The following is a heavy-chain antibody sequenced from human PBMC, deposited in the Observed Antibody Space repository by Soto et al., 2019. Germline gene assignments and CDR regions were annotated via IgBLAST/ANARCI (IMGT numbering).Heavy chain of an antibody. Sequence: QVQLVQSGAEVKKPGASVKVSCKASGYTFTSYDINWVRQATGQGLEWMGWMNPNSANTGYAQKFQGGGTMTRNTSITTANMDLSSLRPENTAVYYCAREGVRGMDVWGQGTTVTVSS. CDR2: MNPNSANT. J-gene: IGHJ6*02. CDR1: GYTFTSYD. D-gene: IGHD3-16*01. V-gene: IGHV1-8*01. CDR3: AREGVRGMDV.